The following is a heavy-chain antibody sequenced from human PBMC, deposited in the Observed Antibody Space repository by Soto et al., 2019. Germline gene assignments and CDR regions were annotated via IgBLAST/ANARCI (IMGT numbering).Heavy chain of an antibody. J-gene: IGHJ5*02. CDR3: ARGGWDYSNYGRSNWFDP. CDR1: GGSISSSNW. Sequence: ETLSLACAVSGGSISSSNWWSWVRQAPGKGLEWIVEIYHSGSTNYNPSLKIRVTISVDKSKSQFSLKLSSVTAADTAVYYCARGGWDYSNYGRSNWFDPWGQGTPVTVSS. V-gene: IGHV4-4*02. CDR2: IYHSGST. D-gene: IGHD4-4*01.